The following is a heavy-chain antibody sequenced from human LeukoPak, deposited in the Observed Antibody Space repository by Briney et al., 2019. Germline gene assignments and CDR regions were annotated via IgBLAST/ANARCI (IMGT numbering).Heavy chain of an antibody. Sequence: PGGSLRLSCAASGFTFSSYGMTWVRQAPGKGLEWVSGISGSGGSIDYADSVKGRFTISRDNSKNTLYLQMNSLRVEDTAVYYCAKGGSIVATPGDYWGQGTLVTVSS. J-gene: IGHJ4*02. CDR1: GFTFSSYG. D-gene: IGHD5-12*01. CDR3: AKGGSIVATPGDY. CDR2: ISGSGGSI. V-gene: IGHV3-23*01.